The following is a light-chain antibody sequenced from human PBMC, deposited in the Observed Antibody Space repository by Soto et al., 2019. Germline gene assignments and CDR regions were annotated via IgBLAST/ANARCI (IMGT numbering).Light chain of an antibody. V-gene: IGKV3-11*01. CDR1: QSIGSY. J-gene: IGKJ4*01. CDR2: DVS. Sequence: EIVLTQSPATLSSSPGERATLSCRASQSIGSYLAWYQQKPGQAPRLLIYDVSTRATGIPARFSGSGSGTDFTLTISSLEPEDFAVYYCQQRSNWLTFGGGTKVEIK. CDR3: QQRSNWLT.